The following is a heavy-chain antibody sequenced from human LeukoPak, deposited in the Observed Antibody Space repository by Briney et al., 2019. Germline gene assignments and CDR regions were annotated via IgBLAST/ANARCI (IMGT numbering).Heavy chain of an antibody. V-gene: IGHV3-53*01. Sequence: GGSLRLSCAASGLTVSRNFMSCVRQAPGKGLEWVSLIYSDGTTYYADSVKGRFTISRDNSKNTLYLQMNSLRAEDTAVYYCARDAAAQQLVRYFDYWGQGTLVTVSS. D-gene: IGHD6-13*01. CDR2: IYSDGTT. CDR1: GLTVSRNF. CDR3: ARDAAAQQLVRYFDY. J-gene: IGHJ4*02.